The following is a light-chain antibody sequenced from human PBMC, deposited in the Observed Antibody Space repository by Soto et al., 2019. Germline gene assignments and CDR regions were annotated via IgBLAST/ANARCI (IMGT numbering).Light chain of an antibody. J-gene: IGLJ2*01. Sequence: NFMLTQPHSVSESPGKTVTISCTRSGGGIASNYVQWYQQRPGSAPTTVIYEDTQRPSGVPDRFSGSIDSSSNSASLTISGLKPEDEADYYCQSYDSSKYVVFGGGTKLTVL. CDR3: QSYDSSKYVV. V-gene: IGLV6-57*03. CDR1: GGGIASNY. CDR2: EDT.